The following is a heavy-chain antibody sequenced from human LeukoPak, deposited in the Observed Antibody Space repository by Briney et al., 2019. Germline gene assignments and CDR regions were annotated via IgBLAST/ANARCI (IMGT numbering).Heavy chain of an antibody. V-gene: IGHV3-23*01. J-gene: IGHJ6*03. D-gene: IGHD2-21*01. CDR3: AKHLGSHSFLFYYMDV. CDR2: LSGSGTAT. Sequence: GGSLRLSCEASQFTFSRFAMSWIRQAPGTGLEWVSTLSGSGTATYYADSVRGRFTTSRDNSKDTLYLQMDNLRADDTAVYYCAKHLGSHSFLFYYMDVWGTGTSVIVSS. CDR1: QFTFSRFA.